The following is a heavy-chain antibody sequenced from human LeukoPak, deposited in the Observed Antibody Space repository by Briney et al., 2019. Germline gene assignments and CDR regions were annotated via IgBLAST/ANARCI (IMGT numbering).Heavy chain of an antibody. D-gene: IGHD2-21*02. V-gene: IGHV1-69*05. Sequence: SVKVSCKASGGTFSSYAISWVRQAPGQGLEWMGGIIPIFGTANYAQKFQGRVTITTDESMSTAYMALSSLRSEDTAVYYCARARFCGGDCYAAADYWGQGTLVTVSS. J-gene: IGHJ4*02. CDR3: ARARFCGGDCYAAADY. CDR2: IIPIFGTA. CDR1: GGTFSSYA.